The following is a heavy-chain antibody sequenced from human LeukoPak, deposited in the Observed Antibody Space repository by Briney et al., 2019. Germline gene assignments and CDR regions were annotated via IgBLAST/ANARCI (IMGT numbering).Heavy chain of an antibody. J-gene: IGHJ4*02. V-gene: IGHV3-33*01. CDR2: IWLDGSAT. CDR3: ARDLNREDFDY. Sequence: GKSLRLSCAASGFDFGSYDMHWVRQAPGKGLEWVAIIWLDGSATYHGDSVKGRFTVSRDNSNNTLYLQMNSLRVEDTAVCYCARDLNREDFDYWGQGTLVAVSS. D-gene: IGHD1-14*01. CDR1: GFDFGSYD.